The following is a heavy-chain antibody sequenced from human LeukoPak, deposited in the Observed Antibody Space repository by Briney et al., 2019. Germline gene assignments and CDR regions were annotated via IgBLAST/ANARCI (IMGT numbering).Heavy chain of an antibody. CDR3: AKAAGATSLPNYFDY. J-gene: IGHJ4*02. V-gene: IGHV3-9*03. Sequence: GRSLRLSCAASGFTFDDYAMHWVRQAPGQGLEWVSGISWNSGSIGYADSVKGRFTISRDNAKNSPYLQMNSLRAEDMALYYCAKAAGATSLPNYFDYWGQGTLVTVSS. D-gene: IGHD1-26*01. CDR1: GFTFDDYA. CDR2: ISWNSGSI.